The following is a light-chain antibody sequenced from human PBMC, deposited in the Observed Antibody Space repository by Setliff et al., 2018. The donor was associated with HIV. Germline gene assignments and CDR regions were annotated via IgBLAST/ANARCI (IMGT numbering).Light chain of an antibody. V-gene: IGLV2-14*01. Sequence: QSALTQPASVSGSPGQSITISCTGTSSDVGAYNYVSWYQQHPGKAPKLMIYEVNNRPSGVSNRFSGSKSGNTASLTISGLQAEDEADYYCSSYTTSSTRVFGTGTRSPS. CDR3: SSYTTSSTRV. CDR1: SSDVGAYNY. CDR2: EVN. J-gene: IGLJ1*01.